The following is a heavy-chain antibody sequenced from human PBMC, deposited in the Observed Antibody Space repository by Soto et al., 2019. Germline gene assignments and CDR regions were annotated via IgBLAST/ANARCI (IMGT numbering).Heavy chain of an antibody. CDR1: GGSFSGYY. Sequence: SETLSLTCAVYGGSFSGYYWSWIRQPPGKGLEWIGEINHSGSTNYNPSLKIRITISVDTSKNQLSLKRRSVTAADTAVYYCARGRSSPVLPGAPNWFDTCGQGRLGTVS. V-gene: IGHV4-34*01. J-gene: IGHJ5*02. CDR2: INHSGST. CDR3: ARGRSSPVLPGAPNWFDT. D-gene: IGHD2-2*01.